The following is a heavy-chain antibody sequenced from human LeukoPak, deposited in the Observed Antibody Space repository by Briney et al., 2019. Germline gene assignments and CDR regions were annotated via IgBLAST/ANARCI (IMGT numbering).Heavy chain of an antibody. Sequence: GGSLRLSCAASGFIVSSNYMSWVRQAPGKGLEWVSFIYSVGSSYYADSVKGRFTISRDNSKNTLYLQMNSLRAEDTAVYFCARALYYASGNYAFDYWGQGTLVSVSS. CDR2: IYSVGSS. CDR1: GFIVSSNY. J-gene: IGHJ4*02. CDR3: ARALYYASGNYAFDY. D-gene: IGHD3-10*01. V-gene: IGHV3-53*01.